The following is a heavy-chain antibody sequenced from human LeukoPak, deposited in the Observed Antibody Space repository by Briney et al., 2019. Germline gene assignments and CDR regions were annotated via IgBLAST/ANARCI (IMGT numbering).Heavy chain of an antibody. D-gene: IGHD6-6*01. V-gene: IGHV1-69*05. CDR3: ARVSRSSVPPYYYYYYMDV. J-gene: IGHJ6*03. CDR2: VIPIFGTA. Sequence: ASVTLSCKASGGTFISYAISWVRQAPGQGLEWRGGVIPIFGTANYAQKFQGRVTITTDESTSTAYMELSSLRSEDTAVYYCARVSRSSVPPYYYYYYMDVWGKGTTVAVSS. CDR1: GGTFISYA.